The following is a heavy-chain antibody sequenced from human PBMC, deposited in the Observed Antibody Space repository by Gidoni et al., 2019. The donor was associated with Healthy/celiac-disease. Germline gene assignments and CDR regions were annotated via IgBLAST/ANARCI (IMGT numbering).Heavy chain of an antibody. CDR1: GYPFTGYY. Sequence: QVQLVQSGAEVKKPGASVKVSCKASGYPFTGYYMHWVRQAPGQGLEWMGWINPNSGGTNYAQKFQGRVTMTRDTSISTAYMELSRLRSDDTAVYYCARSHYDFWSGNPLRDAFDIWGQGTMVTVSS. D-gene: IGHD3-3*01. CDR3: ARSHYDFWSGNPLRDAFDI. J-gene: IGHJ3*02. V-gene: IGHV1-2*02. CDR2: INPNSGGT.